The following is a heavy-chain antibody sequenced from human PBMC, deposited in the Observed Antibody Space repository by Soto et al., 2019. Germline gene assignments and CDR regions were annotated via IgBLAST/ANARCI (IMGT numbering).Heavy chain of an antibody. Sequence: GGSLRLSCAASGFTFSNAWMNWVRQAPGKGLEWVGRIKSKTDGGTTDYAEPVKGRFTISRDDSKNTLYLQMNSLKTEDTAVYYCTTDDPQLWTPTPYYYGMDVWGQGTTVTV. CDR3: TTDDPQLWTPTPYYYGMDV. D-gene: IGHD5-18*01. CDR1: GFTFSNAW. V-gene: IGHV3-15*07. CDR2: IKSKTDGGTT. J-gene: IGHJ6*02.